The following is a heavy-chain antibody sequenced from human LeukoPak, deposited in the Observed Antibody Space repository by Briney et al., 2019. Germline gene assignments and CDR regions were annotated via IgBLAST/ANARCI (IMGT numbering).Heavy chain of an antibody. D-gene: IGHD1-26*01. J-gene: IGHJ5*02. V-gene: IGHV1-2*02. CDR1: GYTFTGYY. CDR2: INPNSGDT. Sequence: ASVKVSCKASGYTFTGYYMHWVRQAPGQGLEWMGWINPNSGDTNYAQKFQGRVTMTRDTSISTAYMELSSLRSEDTAVYYCARGKVGARQFDPWGQGTLVTVSS. CDR3: ARGKVGARQFDP.